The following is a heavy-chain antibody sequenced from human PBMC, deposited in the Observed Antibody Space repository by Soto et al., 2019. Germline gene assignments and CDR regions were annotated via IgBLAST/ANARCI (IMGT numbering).Heavy chain of an antibody. CDR3: AKDCYGDYGGIDY. Sequence: EVQLLESGGGLVQPGGSLRLSCAASGFTFSTYAMIWVRQAPGKGLEWVSVITGSGGSTYYADSVKGRFTISRDTYKNMLFLQMNSLRAEDTAVYYCAKDCYGDYGGIDYWGQGTMVTVSS. J-gene: IGHJ4*02. CDR2: ITGSGGST. CDR1: GFTFSTYA. V-gene: IGHV3-23*01. D-gene: IGHD4-17*01.